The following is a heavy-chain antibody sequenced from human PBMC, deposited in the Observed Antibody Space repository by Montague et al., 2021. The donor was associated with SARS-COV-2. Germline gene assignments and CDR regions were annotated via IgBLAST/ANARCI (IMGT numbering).Heavy chain of an antibody. CDR1: GFTFSSYA. V-gene: IGHV3-23*03. CDR2: IYSGGSST. Sequence: FLRLSCAASGFTFSSYAMSWVRQAPGKGLEWVSVIYSGGSSTYYADSVKGRFTISRDNPKNTLYLQMNSLRAEDTAVYYCAKSRGIRYDSSGYYYPLDYWGQGTLVTVSS. J-gene: IGHJ4*02. D-gene: IGHD3-22*01. CDR3: AKSRGIRYDSSGYYYPLDY.